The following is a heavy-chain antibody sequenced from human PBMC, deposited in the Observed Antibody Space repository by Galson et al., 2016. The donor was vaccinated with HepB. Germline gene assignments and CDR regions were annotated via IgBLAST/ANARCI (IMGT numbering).Heavy chain of an antibody. V-gene: IGHV4-39*02. D-gene: IGHD2-8*01. J-gene: IGHJ4*02. CDR2: VYYSGST. Sequence: LSLTCAVSGASISSSSYYWDWIRQPPGKGRERIGTVYYSGSTSYTPSLKTPATISVDESKNHVSLKLTSVTATDTALYYCARRYANSFDHWGLGTLVTVSS. CDR3: ARRYANSFDH. CDR1: GASISSSSYY.